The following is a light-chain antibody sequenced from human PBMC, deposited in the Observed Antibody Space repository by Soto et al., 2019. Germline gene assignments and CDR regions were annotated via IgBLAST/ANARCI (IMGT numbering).Light chain of an antibody. CDR3: SSYASSSTLGV. CDR1: SSDVGGYNY. V-gene: IGLV2-14*01. Sequence: QSALTQPPSVSGSPGQSITISCTGTSSDVGGYNYVSWYQHHPGKAPKLMIYEVNNRPSGVSNRFSGSKSGNTASLTISGLQAEDEADYYCSSYASSSTLGVFGGGTKLTVL. CDR2: EVN. J-gene: IGLJ2*01.